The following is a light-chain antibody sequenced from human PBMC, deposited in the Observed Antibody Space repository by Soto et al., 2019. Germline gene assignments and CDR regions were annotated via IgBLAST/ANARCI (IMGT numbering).Light chain of an antibody. CDR1: QSVSSGY. V-gene: IGKV3-20*01. CDR2: DAS. J-gene: IGKJ1*01. CDR3: QQYGSSPGT. Sequence: EIVLTQSPGTLSLSPGERATLSCRASQSVSSGYLAWYQQKPGQAPRLLIYDASSRATGIPDRFSGSGSGTDFTLTISRLEPEDFAVYYCQQYGSSPGTFGQGTKVEVK.